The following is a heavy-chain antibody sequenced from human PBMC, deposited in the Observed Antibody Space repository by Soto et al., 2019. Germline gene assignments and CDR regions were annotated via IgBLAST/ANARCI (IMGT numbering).Heavy chain of an antibody. D-gene: IGHD3-16*02. CDR1: GGSISSGGYY. CDR2: IYYSGST. CDR3: ARVVVSLYPNYDY. Sequence: SETLSLTCTVSGGSISSGGYYWSWIRQHPGKGLEWIGYIYYSGSTYYNPSLKSRVTISVDTSKNQFSLKLSSVTAADTAVYYCARVVVSLYPNYDYWGQGTLVTVSS. J-gene: IGHJ4*02. V-gene: IGHV4-31*03.